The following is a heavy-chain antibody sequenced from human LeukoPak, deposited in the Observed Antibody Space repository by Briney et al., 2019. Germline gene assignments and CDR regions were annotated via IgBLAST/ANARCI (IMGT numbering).Heavy chain of an antibody. J-gene: IGHJ4*02. CDR2: INSGSSDI. CDR1: GFTFSLYA. Sequence: GGSLRLSCAASGFTFSLYAMNCVRQAPGKGLEGISYINSGSSDIHYTQSVRGRFIISRDNAKNTLYLQMNSLRAEDTAVYFCARDTYEPGLIDFWGQGTLVSVSS. CDR3: ARDTYEPGLIDF. D-gene: IGHD3-3*01. V-gene: IGHV3-21*05.